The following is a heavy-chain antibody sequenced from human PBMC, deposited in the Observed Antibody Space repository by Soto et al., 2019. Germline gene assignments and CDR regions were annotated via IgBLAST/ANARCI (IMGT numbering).Heavy chain of an antibody. Sequence: EVQLVESGGGLVQPGGSLRLSCAASGFTFSSYWMHWVRQAPGKGPVWVSRINSDGSSTSYADSVKGRFTISRYNAKNTLYLQMNSLRAEDTAVYYCARWGVGRYCSSTSCYTWVFDYWGQGTLVTVSS. CDR1: GFTFSSYW. CDR3: ARWGVGRYCSSTSCYTWVFDY. J-gene: IGHJ4*02. D-gene: IGHD2-2*02. V-gene: IGHV3-74*01. CDR2: INSDGSST.